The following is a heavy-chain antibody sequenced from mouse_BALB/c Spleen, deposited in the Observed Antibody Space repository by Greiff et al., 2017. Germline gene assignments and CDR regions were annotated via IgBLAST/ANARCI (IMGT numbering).Heavy chain of an antibody. Sequence: QGQLQQSGAELARPGASVKLSCKASGYTFTDYYINWVKQRTGQGLEWIGEIYPGSGNTYYNEKFKGKATLTADKSSSTAYMQLSSLTSEDSAVYFCGLAYAMDYWGQGTSVTVSS. CDR2: IYPGSGNT. CDR1: GYTFTDYY. CDR3: GLAYAMDY. J-gene: IGHJ4*01. V-gene: IGHV1-77*01.